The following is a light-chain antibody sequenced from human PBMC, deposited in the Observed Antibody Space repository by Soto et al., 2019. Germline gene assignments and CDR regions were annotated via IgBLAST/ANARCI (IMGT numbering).Light chain of an antibody. V-gene: IGLV2-14*01. CDR3: SSYTNRSNPVV. CDR1: SSDVGGYNY. J-gene: IGLJ2*01. CDR2: EVS. Sequence: QSALTQPASVSGSPGQSITISCTGTSSDVGGYNYVAWYQQHPGKAPKRMIYEVSNRPSGVSNRFSGSKSGNTASLTISGLQAEDEADYYCSSYTNRSNPVVFGGGTKLTVL.